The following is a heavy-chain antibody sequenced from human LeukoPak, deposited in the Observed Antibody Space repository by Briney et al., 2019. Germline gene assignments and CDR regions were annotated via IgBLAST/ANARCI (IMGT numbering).Heavy chain of an antibody. D-gene: IGHD2-15*01. CDR1: GGSISSSSYY. J-gene: IGHJ5*02. CDR3: ARPRPAATSWFDP. Sequence: SETLSLTCTVSGGSISSSSYYWGWIRQPPGKGLEWIGSIYYSGSTYYNPSLKSRVTISVDTSKNQFSLKLSSVTAADTAVYYCARPRPAATSWFDPWGQGTLVTVSS. V-gene: IGHV4-39*01. CDR2: IYYSGST.